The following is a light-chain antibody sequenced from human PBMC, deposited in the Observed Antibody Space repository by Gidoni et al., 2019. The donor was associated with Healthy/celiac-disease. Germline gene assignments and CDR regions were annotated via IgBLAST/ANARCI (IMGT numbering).Light chain of an antibody. J-gene: IGKJ2*01. Sequence: DIVMTQSPASLSVSLGERATINYTTSQSFLYRTNNKNYLAWYQQKPGQPPKLLIYWASTRESGVPDRFSGSGSGTDFTLTISSLQAEDVAVYYCQQYYSTPYTFGQGTKLEIK. V-gene: IGKV4-1*01. CDR2: WAS. CDR1: QSFLYRTNNKNY. CDR3: QQYYSTPYT.